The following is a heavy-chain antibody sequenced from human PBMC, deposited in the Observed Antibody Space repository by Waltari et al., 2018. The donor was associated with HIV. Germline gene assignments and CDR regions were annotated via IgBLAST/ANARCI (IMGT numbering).Heavy chain of an antibody. CDR2: ISFERSRA. CDR3: ARDSLYSDSSGYYFRPFDM. V-gene: IGHV3-30-3*01. CDR1: GFPFSRYA. J-gene: IGHJ3*02. D-gene: IGHD3-22*01. Sequence: QDQLVASGGGVVQPGRSLRLSCAASGFPFSRYAMHWVRRAPGKGLGGVAVISFERSRAYYADSVKGRFTISKDNPKNTLYLQMKSVITEETAVYFCARDSLYSDSSGYYFRPFDMWGQGTMVTVSS.